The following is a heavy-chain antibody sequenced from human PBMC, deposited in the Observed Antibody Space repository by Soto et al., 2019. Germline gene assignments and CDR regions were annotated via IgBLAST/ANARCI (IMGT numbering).Heavy chain of an antibody. Sequence: KAGPTLVNPTQTLTLTCSFSGFSLTTRGVGVGWIRQPPGKALEWLAHIYWSGDEHYRPSLKSRLSITKDASKNQVVLTMTNMDPVDTATYYCARGIATRPVFAFDVWGQGTMVTVSS. J-gene: IGHJ3*01. CDR1: GFSLTTRGVG. CDR2: IYWSGDE. V-gene: IGHV2-5*01. D-gene: IGHD6-6*01. CDR3: ARGIATRPVFAFDV.